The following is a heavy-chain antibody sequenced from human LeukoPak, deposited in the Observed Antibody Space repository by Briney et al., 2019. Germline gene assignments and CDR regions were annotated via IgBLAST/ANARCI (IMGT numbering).Heavy chain of an antibody. J-gene: IGHJ4*02. Sequence: ASVKVSCKASGGTFSSYAISWVRQAPGQGLEWMGGIIPIFGTANYAQKFQGRVTITADESTSTAYMELSRLRSDDTAVYYCARVTSPWGSGSYYRGPFGYWGQGTLVTVSS. D-gene: IGHD3-10*01. V-gene: IGHV1-69*13. CDR2: IIPIFGTA. CDR1: GGTFSSYA. CDR3: ARVTSPWGSGSYYRGPFGY.